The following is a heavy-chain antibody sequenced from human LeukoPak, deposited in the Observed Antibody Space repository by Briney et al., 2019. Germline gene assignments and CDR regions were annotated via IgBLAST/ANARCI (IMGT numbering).Heavy chain of an antibody. D-gene: IGHD6-13*01. Sequence: PSETLSLTCTVSGGSISSYYWSWIRQPPGKGLEWIGYIYYSGSTNYNPSLKSRVTISVDTSMDQFSLKLSSVTAADTAVYYCARTPYSSSWYYFDYWGQGTLVTVSS. V-gene: IGHV4-59*01. J-gene: IGHJ4*02. CDR2: IYYSGST. CDR3: ARTPYSSSWYYFDY. CDR1: GGSISSYY.